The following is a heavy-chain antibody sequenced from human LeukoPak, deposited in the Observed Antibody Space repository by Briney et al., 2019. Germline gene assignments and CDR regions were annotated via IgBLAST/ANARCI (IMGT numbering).Heavy chain of an antibody. CDR3: AREGRVVVVAATTQAYYGMDV. J-gene: IGHJ6*02. V-gene: IGHV3-53*01. Sequence: GGSLRLSCAASGFTVSSNYMSWVRQAPGKGLEWVSVIYSGGSTYYADSVKGRFTISRDNSKNTLYLQMNSLRAEDTAVYYCAREGRVVVVAATTQAYYGMDVWGQGTTVTVSS. CDR1: GFTVSSNY. CDR2: IYSGGST. D-gene: IGHD2-15*01.